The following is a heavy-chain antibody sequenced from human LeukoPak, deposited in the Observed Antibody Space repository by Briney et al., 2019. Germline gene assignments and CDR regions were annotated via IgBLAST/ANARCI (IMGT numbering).Heavy chain of an antibody. Sequence: GESLKTSRNGPGYSFTTFWNGWVRQMPGKGLEWMGILYAVDSDTRYSPSFQGQVTISADKSISTAYLQWSSLKASDTAIDNCARLGTTGTLYNWFDPWVEATLVTDPS. D-gene: IGHD1-1*01. J-gene: IGHJ5*02. V-gene: IGHV5-51*01. CDR3: ARLGTTGTLYNWFDP. CDR1: GYSFTTFW. CDR2: LYAVDSDT.